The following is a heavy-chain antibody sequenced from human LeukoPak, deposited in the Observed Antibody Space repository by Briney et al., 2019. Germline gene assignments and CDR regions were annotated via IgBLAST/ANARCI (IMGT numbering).Heavy chain of an antibody. D-gene: IGHD3-9*01. CDR3: ARDTGYYDDAFDV. J-gene: IGHJ3*01. CDR2: ISSSSNYI. Sequence: GGSLRLSCAASGFTFSSYSMNWVRQAPGKGLEWVSSISSSSNYIYYADSVKGRFTISRDNAQNSLLLQMNGLRAEDTAVYYCARDTGYYDDAFDVWGQGTMVTVSS. V-gene: IGHV3-21*01. CDR1: GFTFSSYS.